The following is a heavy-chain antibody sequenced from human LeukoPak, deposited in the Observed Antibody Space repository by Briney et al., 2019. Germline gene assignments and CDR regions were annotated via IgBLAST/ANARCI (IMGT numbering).Heavy chain of an antibody. CDR1: GFTFSSYS. Sequence: GGSLRLSCAASGFTFSSYSMNWVRQAPGKGLEWVASISGSSSYIYYADSVKGRFTISRHNAKNSLYLQMNSLRDEDTAVYYCARDRKGYGSGSHYMDVWGKGTTVTVSS. D-gene: IGHD3-10*01. J-gene: IGHJ6*03. V-gene: IGHV3-21*01. CDR2: ISGSSSYI. CDR3: ARDRKGYGSGSHYMDV.